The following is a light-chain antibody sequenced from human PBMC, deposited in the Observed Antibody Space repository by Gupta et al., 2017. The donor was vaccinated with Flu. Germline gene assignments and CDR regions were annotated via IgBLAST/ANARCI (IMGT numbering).Light chain of an antibody. J-gene: IGLJ3*02. Sequence: NEVGTYNYVAWDHQHPGKAANVRIYEFKRRPAGVPDRFSGSRSGSTPSLTVSGLQAEDGADCDGSAYAGSNNFGVFGGGTKLTVV. CDR1: NEVGTYNY. CDR2: EFK. V-gene: IGLV2-8*01. CDR3: SAYAGSNNFGV.